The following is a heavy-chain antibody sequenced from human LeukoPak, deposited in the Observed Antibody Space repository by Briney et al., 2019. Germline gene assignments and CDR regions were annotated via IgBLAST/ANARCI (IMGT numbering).Heavy chain of an antibody. Sequence: GGSLRLSCAASGFTFSDYYMSWIRQAPGKGLEWVGRIKSKTDGGTTDYAAPVKGRFTISRDDSKNTLYLQMNSLKTEDTAVYYCTTDIGPLDYWGQGTLVTVSS. V-gene: IGHV3-15*01. J-gene: IGHJ4*02. CDR3: TTDIGPLDY. CDR1: GFTFSDYY. CDR2: IKSKTDGGTT.